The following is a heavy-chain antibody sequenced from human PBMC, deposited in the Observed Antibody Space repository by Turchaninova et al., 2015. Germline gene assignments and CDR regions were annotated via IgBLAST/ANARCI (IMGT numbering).Heavy chain of an antibody. CDR1: GFTFSNYG. J-gene: IGHJ4*02. Sequence: QVQLVESGGGVVQPGGSLRLACAESGFTFSNYGVHWVRQAPGKGLEWVAFTQSDGRNMYYADSVKGRFTISRDNSKNTLYLEMNGLRHEDTAVYRCTAIGYSIYWGQGTLVTVSS. CDR2: TQSDGRNM. D-gene: IGHD6-13*01. CDR3: TAIGYSIY. V-gene: IGHV3-30*02.